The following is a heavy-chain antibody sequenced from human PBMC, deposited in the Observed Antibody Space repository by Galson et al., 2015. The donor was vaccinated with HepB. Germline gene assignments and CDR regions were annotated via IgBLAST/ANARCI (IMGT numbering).Heavy chain of an antibody. V-gene: IGHV1-69*13. J-gene: IGHJ6*02. Sequence: SVKVSCKASGGTFSRYAISWVRQAPGQGLEWMGGIIPIFGTSKYAQKFQGRVTITADESTSTAYMELRSLRSDDTAVYYCARDPCWGFMVRGVHYYYYGMDVWGQGTTVTVSS. CDR3: ARDPCWGFMVRGVHYYYYGMDV. CDR1: GGTFSRYA. CDR2: IIPIFGTS. D-gene: IGHD3-10*01.